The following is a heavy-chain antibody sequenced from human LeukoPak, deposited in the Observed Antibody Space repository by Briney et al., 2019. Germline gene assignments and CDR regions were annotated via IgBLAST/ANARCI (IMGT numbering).Heavy chain of an antibody. CDR3: ARAPYSYALNF. V-gene: IGHV4-30-4*01. CDR2: IYYSGST. J-gene: IGHJ4*02. CDR1: GGSISSGDYY. D-gene: IGHD5-18*01. Sequence: SETLSLTCTVPGGSISSGDYYWNWIRQPPGKGLEWIGYIYYSGSTYYNPSLKSRVAISVDTSKNQFSLKLSSVTAADTAVYYCARAPYSYALNFWGQGTLVTVSS.